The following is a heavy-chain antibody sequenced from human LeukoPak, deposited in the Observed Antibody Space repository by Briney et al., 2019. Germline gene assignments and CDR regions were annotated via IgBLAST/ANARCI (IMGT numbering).Heavy chain of an antibody. CDR2: ISGSGGST. J-gene: IGHJ4*02. Sequence: SGGSLRLSCAAPGFTFSSYAMSWVRQAPGKGLEWVSAISGSGGSTYYADSVKGRFTISRDNSKNTLYLQMNSLRAEDTAVYYCAKEIARFLTGRKIDYWGQGTLVTVSS. CDR3: AKEIARFLTGRKIDY. D-gene: IGHD3-3*01. V-gene: IGHV3-23*01. CDR1: GFTFSSYA.